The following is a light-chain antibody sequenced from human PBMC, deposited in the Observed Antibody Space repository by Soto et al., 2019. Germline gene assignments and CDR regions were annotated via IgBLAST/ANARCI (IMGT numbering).Light chain of an antibody. Sequence: EIVMTQSPATLSVSPGEGATLSCRASQSVSSNLAWYQQKPGQAPRLLIYGASTRATGIPARFSGSGSRTEFTLSISSLQSEDFAVYSCQQYNNWPRTFGQGTKVEIK. J-gene: IGKJ1*01. CDR3: QQYNNWPRT. CDR2: GAS. V-gene: IGKV3-15*01. CDR1: QSVSSN.